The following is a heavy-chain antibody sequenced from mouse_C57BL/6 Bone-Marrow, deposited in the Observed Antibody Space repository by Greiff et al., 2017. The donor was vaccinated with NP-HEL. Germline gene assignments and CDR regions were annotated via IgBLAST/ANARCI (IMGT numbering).Heavy chain of an antibody. D-gene: IGHD1-1*01. V-gene: IGHV14-4*01. CDR1: GFNIKDDY. J-gene: IGHJ2*01. CDR2: IDPENGDT. CDR3: TTVEFITCFYY. Sequence: VQLQQSGAELVRPGASVKLSCKASGFNIKDDYMHWVKQRPEKGLEWIGWIDPENGDTKYASKFKGKATITADTSSNTAYLQLSSLTSEDTAVYYCTTVEFITCFYYWVQGTTLTVSS.